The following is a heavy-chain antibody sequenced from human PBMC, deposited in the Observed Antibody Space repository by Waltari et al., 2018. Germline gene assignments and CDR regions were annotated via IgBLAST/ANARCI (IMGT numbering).Heavy chain of an antibody. CDR3: ARGPFWSGYYSIDY. V-gene: IGHV4-34*01. CDR2: INHSGST. D-gene: IGHD3-3*01. CDR1: GGSFSGYY. J-gene: IGHJ4*02. Sequence: QVQLQQWGAGLLKPSETLSLTCAVYGGSFSGYYWSWIRQPPGKGLEWIGEINHSGSTNYNPSLKSRVTISVDKSKNQFSLKLSSVTAADTAVYYCARGPFWSGYYSIDYWGQGTLVTVSS.